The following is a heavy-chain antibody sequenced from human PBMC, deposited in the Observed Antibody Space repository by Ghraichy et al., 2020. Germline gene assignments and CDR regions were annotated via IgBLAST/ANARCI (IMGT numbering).Heavy chain of an antibody. Sequence: LSLTCAASGFTFRSYWMTWVRQAPGKGLEWVANINLDGSENYYVDSVKGRFTSSRDNAKNSLYLQMNSLRAEDTAVYYCARDARGALDAFDIWGQGTMVTVSS. D-gene: IGHD3-10*01. CDR1: GFTFRSYW. CDR2: INLDGSEN. J-gene: IGHJ3*02. V-gene: IGHV3-7*01. CDR3: ARDARGALDAFDI.